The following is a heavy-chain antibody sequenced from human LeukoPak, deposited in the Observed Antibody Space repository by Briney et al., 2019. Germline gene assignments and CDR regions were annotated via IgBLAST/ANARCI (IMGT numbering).Heavy chain of an antibody. CDR1: GGTFSSYA. J-gene: IGHJ4*02. Sequence: ASVKVSCKASGGTFSSYAISWVRQAPGQGLEWMGWINPNSGGTNYAQKFQGRVTMTRDTSISTAYMELSRLRSDDTAVYYCARGMVGATNTDYWGQGTLVTVSS. CDR3: ARGMVGATNTDY. CDR2: INPNSGGT. D-gene: IGHD1-26*01. V-gene: IGHV1-2*02.